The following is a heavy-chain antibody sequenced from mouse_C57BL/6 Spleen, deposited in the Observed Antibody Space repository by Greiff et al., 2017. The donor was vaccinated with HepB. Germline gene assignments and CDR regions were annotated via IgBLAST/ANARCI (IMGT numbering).Heavy chain of an antibody. CDR2: IDPETGGT. CDR3: TIEGLGPLFDY. D-gene: IGHD4-1*01. J-gene: IGHJ2*01. Sequence: VQLQQSGAELVRPGASVTLSCKASGYTFTDYEMHWVKQTPVHGLEWIGAIDPETGGTAYNQKFKGKAILTADKSSSTAYMELRSLTSEDSAVYYCTIEGLGPLFDYWGQGTTLTVSS. V-gene: IGHV1-15*01. CDR1: GYTFTDYE.